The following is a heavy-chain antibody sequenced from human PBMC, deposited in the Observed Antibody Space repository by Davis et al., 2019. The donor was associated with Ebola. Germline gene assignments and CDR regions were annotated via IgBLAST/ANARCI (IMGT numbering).Heavy chain of an antibody. J-gene: IGHJ4*02. D-gene: IGHD5-12*01. CDR1: GFTFDDYA. V-gene: IGHV3-43*02. CDR3: AKDITPWGIVATMGADY. Sequence: GESLNISCAASGFTFDDYAMHWVRQAPGKGLEWVSLISGDGGSTYYADSVKGRFTISRDNSKNSLYLQMNSLRTEDTALYYCAKDITPWGIVATMGADYWGQGTLVTVSS. CDR2: ISGDGGST.